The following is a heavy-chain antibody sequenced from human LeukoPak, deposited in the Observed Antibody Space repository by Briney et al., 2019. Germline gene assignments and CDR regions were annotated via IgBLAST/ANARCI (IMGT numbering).Heavy chain of an antibody. J-gene: IGHJ5*02. Sequence: PGGSLRLSCAASGFTFSHYWMSWVRQAPGKGLEWVANIKQDGSEKYYVDSVKGRFTISRDNAKNSLYLQMNSLRAEDTAVYYCARVMTTVTNGWFDPWGQGTLVTVSS. D-gene: IGHD4-17*01. CDR3: ARVMTTVTNGWFDP. CDR1: GFTFSHYW. V-gene: IGHV3-7*01. CDR2: IKQDGSEK.